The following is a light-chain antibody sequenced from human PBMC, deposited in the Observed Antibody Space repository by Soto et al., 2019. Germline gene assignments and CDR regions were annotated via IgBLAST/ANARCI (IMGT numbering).Light chain of an antibody. CDR3: ETWDSSLSVVL. CDR2: DNS. J-gene: IGLJ2*01. V-gene: IGLV1-51*01. CDR1: SSNIGDNY. Sequence: QSLLTQPPSVSAASGQKVTISCSGSSSNIGDNYISWYQQLPGTAPKVLIYDNSKRPLGIPDRFSASKSGTSATLVITGLQAGDEADYYCETWDSSLSVVLFGGGTKLTVL.